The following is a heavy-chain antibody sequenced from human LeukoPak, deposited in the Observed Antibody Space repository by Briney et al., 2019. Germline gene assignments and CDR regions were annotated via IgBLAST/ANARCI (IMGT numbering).Heavy chain of an antibody. J-gene: IGHJ4*02. D-gene: IGHD3-22*01. CDR1: GFTFSSYW. Sequence: GGSLRLSCAASGFTFSSYWMSWVRQAPGKGLEWVANIKQDGSEKYYVDSVKGRFTISRDNAKNSLYLQMNSLRAEDTAVYYCARDSLPTMIVSFDYWGQGTLVTVSS. CDR3: ARDSLPTMIVSFDY. CDR2: IKQDGSEK. V-gene: IGHV3-7*01.